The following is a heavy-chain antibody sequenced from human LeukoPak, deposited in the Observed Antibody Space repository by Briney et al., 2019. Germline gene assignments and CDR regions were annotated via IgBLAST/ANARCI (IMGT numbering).Heavy chain of an antibody. V-gene: IGHV4-34*01. CDR1: GGSFSDYY. D-gene: IGHD2/OR15-2a*01. CDR3: AVLVPTTYAFDV. J-gene: IGHJ3*01. Sequence: SETLSLTCAVYGGSFSDYYWSWIRQPPGKGLEWIGEINHSGSTNYNPSLKSRVTISIDTSKNQFSLKLTSVTAADTAVYYCAVLVPTTYAFDVWGQGTMVSVSS. CDR2: INHSGST.